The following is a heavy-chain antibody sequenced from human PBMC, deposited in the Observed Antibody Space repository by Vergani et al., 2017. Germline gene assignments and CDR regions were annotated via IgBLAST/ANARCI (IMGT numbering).Heavy chain of an antibody. J-gene: IGHJ4*02. Sequence: QVQLQESGPGLVKPSETLSLTCTVSGGSISSYYWSVIRQPPGKGLEWIGYIYYSGSTNYNPSHKSGVTLSVDTSKNQFSLELSSVTAADKAVCCCARTSYVGAFDYWGQGTLVTVSS. CDR1: GGSISSYY. D-gene: IGHD4-23*01. CDR3: ARTSYVGAFDY. V-gene: IGHV4-59*01. CDR2: IYYSGST.